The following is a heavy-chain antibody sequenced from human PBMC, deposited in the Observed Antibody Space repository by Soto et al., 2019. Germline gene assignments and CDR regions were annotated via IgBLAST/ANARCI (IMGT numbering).Heavy chain of an antibody. Sequence: SETLSLTCTVSGGSISSSSYYWGWVRQPPGKGLEWIGTIYYSGRTYYNPSLKSRVTISVDTSKNQFSLKLNPVTAADTAVYYCGRAFIVELPAGVVREARPAWFDPWGQGTLVTVSS. CDR2: IYYSGRT. V-gene: IGHV4-39*01. J-gene: IGHJ5*02. D-gene: IGHD2-2*01. CDR3: GRAFIVELPAGVVREARPAWFDP. CDR1: GGSISSSSYY.